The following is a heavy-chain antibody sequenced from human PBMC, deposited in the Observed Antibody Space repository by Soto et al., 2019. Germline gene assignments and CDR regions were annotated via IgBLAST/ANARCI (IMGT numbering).Heavy chain of an antibody. V-gene: IGHV4-30-2*01. CDR2: IYHSGST. D-gene: IGHD6-6*01. J-gene: IGHJ5*02. Sequence: TLSLTCAVSGGSISSGGYSWSWIRQPPGKGLEWIGYIYHSGSTYYNPSLKSRVTISVDRSKNQFSLKLSSVTAADTAVYYCARDVEYSSTDNWFDPWGQGTLVTVSS. CDR1: GGSISSGGYS. CDR3: ARDVEYSSTDNWFDP.